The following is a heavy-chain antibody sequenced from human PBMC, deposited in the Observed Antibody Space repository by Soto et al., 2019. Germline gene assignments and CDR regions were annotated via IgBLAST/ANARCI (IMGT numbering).Heavy chain of an antibody. D-gene: IGHD2-2*01. J-gene: IGHJ5*02. V-gene: IGHV3-23*01. Sequence: GGSLRLSCAASGFTFSSYAMSWVRQAPGKGLEWVSAISGSGGSTYYADSVKGRFTISRDNSKNTLYLQMNSLRAEDTAVYYCAKDRYCSSTSCTTNWFDPWGQGTLVTVSS. CDR3: AKDRYCSSTSCTTNWFDP. CDR1: GFTFSSYA. CDR2: ISGSGGST.